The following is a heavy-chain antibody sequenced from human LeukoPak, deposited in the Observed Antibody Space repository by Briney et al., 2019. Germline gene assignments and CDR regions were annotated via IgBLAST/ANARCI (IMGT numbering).Heavy chain of an antibody. CDR1: GGSFSSSSYY. CDR3: ARHARSSSFNWFDP. CDR2: IYDSGST. D-gene: IGHD6-13*01. J-gene: IGHJ5*02. Sequence: SETLSLTCTVSGGSFSSSSYYWGWIRQPPGKGLEWIGNIYDSGSTYYNPSLKSRVTISVDTSKNQFSLKLSSVTAADTAVYYCARHARSSSFNWFDPWGQGTLVTVSS. V-gene: IGHV4-39*01.